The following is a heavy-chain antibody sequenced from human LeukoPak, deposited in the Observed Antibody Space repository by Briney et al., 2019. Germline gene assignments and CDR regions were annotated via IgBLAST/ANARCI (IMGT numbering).Heavy chain of an antibody. CDR3: AKEPYYCSGGSCGANWFDP. V-gene: IGHV3-23*01. CDR2: ISGSGGRT. CDR1: GFTFSSYA. D-gene: IGHD2-15*01. Sequence: GGSLRLSCAASGFTFSSYAMSWVRQAPGKGLEWVSAISGSGGRTYYADSVKGRFTISRDNSKNTLYLQMNSLRAEDTAVYYCAKEPYYCSGGSCGANWFDPWGQGTLVTVSS. J-gene: IGHJ5*02.